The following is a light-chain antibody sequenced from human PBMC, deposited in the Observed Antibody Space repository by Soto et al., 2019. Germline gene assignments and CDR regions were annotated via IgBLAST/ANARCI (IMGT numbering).Light chain of an antibody. CDR3: SSYAGSNIPVV. CDR1: SSDVGGYNC. V-gene: IGLV2-8*01. CDR2: EVS. Sequence: QSALTQPPSASGSPGQSVTISCTGTSSDVGGYNCVSWYQQHPGKAPKLMIYEVSKRPSGVRDRFSGSKSGNTASLTVSGLEAEDEADYYCSSYAGSNIPVVFGGGTKLTVL. J-gene: IGLJ2*01.